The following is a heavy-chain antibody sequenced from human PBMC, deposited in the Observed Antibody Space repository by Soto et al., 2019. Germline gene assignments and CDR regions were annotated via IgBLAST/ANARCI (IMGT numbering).Heavy chain of an antibody. V-gene: IGHV3-23*01. CDR1: GFSFAKYA. Sequence: GGSLSLSCAASGFSFAKYAMNWVRQAPGQGLELVSAISGGGSKAYYADSVKGRLTISRDNFKNTLHLQINSLRGEDTAVYYCAKSEDDSSAYVAHFDYSGQGTMLHVSS. D-gene: IGHD3-22*01. CDR3: AKSEDDSSAYVAHFDY. CDR2: ISGGGSKA. J-gene: IGHJ4*02.